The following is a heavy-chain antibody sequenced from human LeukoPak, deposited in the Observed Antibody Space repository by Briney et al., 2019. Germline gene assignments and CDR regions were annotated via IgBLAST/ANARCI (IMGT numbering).Heavy chain of an antibody. Sequence: GGSLRLSCAASGFTFSSYWMHWVRQAPGKGLVWVSRINSDGSSTSYADSVKGRFTISRDNAKNTLYLQMNSLRAEDTAVYHCARDAITMVRGVMNYWGQGTLVTVSS. D-gene: IGHD3-10*01. CDR2: INSDGSST. J-gene: IGHJ4*02. CDR1: GFTFSSYW. V-gene: IGHV3-74*01. CDR3: ARDAITMVRGVMNY.